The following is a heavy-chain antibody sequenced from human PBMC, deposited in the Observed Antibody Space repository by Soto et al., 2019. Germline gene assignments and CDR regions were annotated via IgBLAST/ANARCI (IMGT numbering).Heavy chain of an antibody. J-gene: IGHJ4*02. Sequence: ESGGGLVQPGRSLRLSCAASGFTFDDYAMHWVRQAPGKGLEWVSGISWNSGSIGYADSVKGRFTISRDNAKNSLYLQMNSLRAEDTALYYCAGAYDILTGYSYWGQGTLVTVSS. D-gene: IGHD3-9*01. CDR2: ISWNSGSI. CDR1: GFTFDDYA. CDR3: AGAYDILTGYSY. V-gene: IGHV3-9*01.